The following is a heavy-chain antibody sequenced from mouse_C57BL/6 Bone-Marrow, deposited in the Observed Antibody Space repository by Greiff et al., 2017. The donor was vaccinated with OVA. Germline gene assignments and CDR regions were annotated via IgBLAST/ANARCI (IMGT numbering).Heavy chain of an antibody. V-gene: IGHV5-6*01. CDR3: ARLYYDYDGAWFAY. D-gene: IGHD2-4*01. CDR2: ISSGGSYT. J-gene: IGHJ3*01. CDR1: GFTFSIYG. Sequence: VQLKESGGDLVKPGGSLKLSCAASGFTFSIYGMSWVRQTPDKRLEWVATISSGGSYTYYPDSVKGRFTISRDNAKNTLYLQMSSLKSEDTAMYYCARLYYDYDGAWFAYWGQGTLVTVSA.